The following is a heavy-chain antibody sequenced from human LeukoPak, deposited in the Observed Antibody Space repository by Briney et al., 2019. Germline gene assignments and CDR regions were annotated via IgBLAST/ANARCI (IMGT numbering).Heavy chain of an antibody. Sequence: GGSLRLSCTASGFTFSTLAMSWVRQAPGKGLEWVSSISSRGDDTRYADSVKGRFTISRDNSKNTLYLQLNSLRVDDAAIYYCAKHRRSTLVTAYFDSWGQGTLVTVSS. V-gene: IGHV3-23*01. J-gene: IGHJ4*02. CDR1: GFTFSTLA. CDR3: AKHRRSTLVTAYFDS. D-gene: IGHD2-21*02. CDR2: ISSRGDDT.